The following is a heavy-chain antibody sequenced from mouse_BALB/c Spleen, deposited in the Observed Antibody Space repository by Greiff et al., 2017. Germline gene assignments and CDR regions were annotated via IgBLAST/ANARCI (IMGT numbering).Heavy chain of an antibody. Sequence: QVQLQQSGAELARPGASVKLSCKASGYTFTDYYINWVKQRTGQGLEWIGEIYPGSGNTYYNEKFKGKATLTADKSSSTAYMQLSSLTSEDSAVYYCARDDYDAPYAMDYWGQGTSVTVSS. D-gene: IGHD2-4*01. CDR2: IYPGSGNT. CDR1: GYTFTDYY. CDR3: ARDDYDAPYAMDY. V-gene: IGHV1-77*01. J-gene: IGHJ4*01.